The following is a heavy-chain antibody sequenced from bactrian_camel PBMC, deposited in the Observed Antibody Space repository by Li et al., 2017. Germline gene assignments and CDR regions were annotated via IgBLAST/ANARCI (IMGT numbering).Heavy chain of an antibody. CDR1: GASDNGFG. Sequence: HVQLVESGGGSVQVGGSWRLPWFASGASDNGFGLGGFRQAPGKGREAVAAFGGDGDENYADSVQGRFTISQDKVKNTLYLQMNSLTPEGTAMYYCAAKECDYEGDGPDFDFVGQGTQVTVS. CDR2: FGGDGDE. J-gene: IGHJ6*01. V-gene: IGHV3S57*01. CDR3: AAKECDYEGDGPDFDF. D-gene: IGHD4*01.